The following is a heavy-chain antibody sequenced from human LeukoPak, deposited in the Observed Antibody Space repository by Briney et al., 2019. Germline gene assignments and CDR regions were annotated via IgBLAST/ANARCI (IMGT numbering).Heavy chain of an antibody. D-gene: IGHD5-18*01. CDR2: INHSGST. CDR1: GGSFSGYY. J-gene: IGHJ6*02. CDR3: ARARGYSYGYSGYYYYGMDV. V-gene: IGHV4-34*01. Sequence: SETLSLTCAVYGGSFSGYYWSWIRQPPGKGLEWIGEINHSGSTNYNPSLKSRVTISVDTSKNQFSLKLSSVTAADTAVYYCARARGYSYGYSGYYYYGMDVRGQGTTVTVSS.